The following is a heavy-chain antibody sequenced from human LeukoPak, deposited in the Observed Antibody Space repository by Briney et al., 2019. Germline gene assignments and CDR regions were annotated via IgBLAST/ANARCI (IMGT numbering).Heavy chain of an antibody. J-gene: IGHJ4*02. D-gene: IGHD3-10*01. CDR3: AREDDYYGSGSYYKIYFDY. V-gene: IGHV3-48*03. CDR2: ISSSGSTI. Sequence: PGGPLRLSCAASGFTFSSYEMNWVRQAPGKGLEWVSYISSSGSTIYYADSVKGRFTISRDNAKNSLYLQMNSLRAEDTAVYYCAREDDYYGSGSYYKIYFDYWGQGTLVTVSS. CDR1: GFTFSSYE.